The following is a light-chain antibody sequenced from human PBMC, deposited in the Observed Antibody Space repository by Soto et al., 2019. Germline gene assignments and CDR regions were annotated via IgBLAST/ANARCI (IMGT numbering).Light chain of an antibody. CDR3: QQYNSHWSWT. Sequence: DIRRTQAPSTLSASLGDRDTITCRASQSISIWLAWYQQKPGKAPKLLIYQASNLQSGVPPRFSGGGFGTEFTLTISNLQPEDFAMYYCQQYNSHWSWTFGQGTEVDI. V-gene: IGKV1-5*03. J-gene: IGKJ1*01. CDR2: QAS. CDR1: QSISIW.